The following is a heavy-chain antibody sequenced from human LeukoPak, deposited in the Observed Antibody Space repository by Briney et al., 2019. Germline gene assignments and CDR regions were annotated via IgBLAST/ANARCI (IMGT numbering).Heavy chain of an antibody. CDR2: ISYDGGNK. D-gene: IGHD5-18*01. Sequence: PGTSLRLSCAASGFTFSSYNMHWVRQAPGKGLEWVAVISYDGGNKYYTDSVKGRFTISRDNSKNTLYLQMNSLRAEDTAVYYCARDKYSYGPFFDYWGQGTLVTVSS. J-gene: IGHJ4*02. CDR1: GFTFSSYN. V-gene: IGHV3-30*03. CDR3: ARDKYSYGPFFDY.